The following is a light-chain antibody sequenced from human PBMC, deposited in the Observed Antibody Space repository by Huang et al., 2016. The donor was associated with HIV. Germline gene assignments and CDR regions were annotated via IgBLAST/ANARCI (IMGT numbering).Light chain of an antibody. CDR1: ESVSSN. J-gene: IGKJ1*01. V-gene: IGKV3-15*01. CDR2: GAS. CDR3: QQYNTWPWT. Sequence: EIVMTQSPATLSVSPGGGATLSCRASESVSSNLAWYQQKPGQAPRLLIYGASTRAAGIPATCSGSGSGTEFSLTISSLQSEDFAFYHCQQYNTWPWTFGQGTKVEIK.